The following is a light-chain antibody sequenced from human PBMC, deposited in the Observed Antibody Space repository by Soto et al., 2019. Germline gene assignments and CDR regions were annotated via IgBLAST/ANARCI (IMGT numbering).Light chain of an antibody. CDR1: KVFSNN. Sequence: FQMTQSPSSRSASLGDRVTLPCRASKVFSNNVGWYQQKQGKAPERLIFAASNLEGGVPSRFSGSGSATEFTLTISILQPEDFATYYCVQHNTYPYTFGQGTKLEI. CDR2: AAS. V-gene: IGKV1-17*01. J-gene: IGKJ2*01. CDR3: VQHNTYPYT.